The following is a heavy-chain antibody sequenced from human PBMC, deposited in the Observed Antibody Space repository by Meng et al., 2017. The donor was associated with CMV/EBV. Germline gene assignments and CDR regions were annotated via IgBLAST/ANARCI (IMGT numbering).Heavy chain of an antibody. J-gene: IGHJ6*02. CDR2: ISSSSSYI. CDR1: GFTFSSYS. D-gene: IGHD3-3*01. V-gene: IGHV3-21*04. CDR3: ARGYDFWSGPTRTYYYYGMDV. Sequence: GGSLRLSCAASGFTFSSYSMNWVRQAPGKGLEWVSSISSSSSYIYYADSVKGRFTISRDNAKNSLYLQMNSLRAEDTAVYYCARGYDFWSGPTRTYYYYGMDVWGQGTTVTVSS.